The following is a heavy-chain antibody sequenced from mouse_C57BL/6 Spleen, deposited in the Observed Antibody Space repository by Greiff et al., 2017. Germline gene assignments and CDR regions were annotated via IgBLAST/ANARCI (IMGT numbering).Heavy chain of an antibody. CDR2: IRSKSSNYAT. CDR3: VRGGHYGSSWYFDV. Sequence: EVKLMESGGGLVQPKGSLKLSCAASGFTFNTYAMHWVRQAPGKGLEWVARIRSKSSNYATYYADSVKDSFTISRDDSQSMLYLQMNNLKTEDAAMYCCVRGGHYGSSWYFDVWGTGTTVTVSS. J-gene: IGHJ1*03. V-gene: IGHV10-3*01. CDR1: GFTFNTYA. D-gene: IGHD1-1*01.